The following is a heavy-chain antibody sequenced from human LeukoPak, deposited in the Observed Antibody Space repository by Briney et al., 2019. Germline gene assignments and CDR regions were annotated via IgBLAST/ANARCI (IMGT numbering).Heavy chain of an antibody. Sequence: GGSLRLSCAASGFTFRNYGMHWVRQAPGKGLEWVSFIWSDGNNRFYADSVKGRFTISRDNSKNMLYLQMDSLRPEDTALYYCAKDPGASVSGFHMDVWGKGTTVIVSS. J-gene: IGHJ6*03. D-gene: IGHD2-8*02. CDR2: IWSDGNNR. V-gene: IGHV3-30*02. CDR1: GFTFRNYG. CDR3: AKDPGASVSGFHMDV.